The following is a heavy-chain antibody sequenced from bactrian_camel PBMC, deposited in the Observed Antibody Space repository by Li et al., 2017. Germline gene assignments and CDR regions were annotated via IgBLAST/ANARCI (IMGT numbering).Heavy chain of an antibody. CDR1: ITTASMNC. CDR2: IYTGGTNT. CDR3: AAGTWGKDADYDCLNY. Sequence: HVQLVESGGGSVQAGGSLRLSCVGSITTASMNCMAWFRQAPGKEREAVAAIYTGGTNTYYADSVKGRFTISQDNAKNTLYLQMNSLKTEDTAVYYCAAGTWGKDADYDCLNYWGQGTQVTVS. D-gene: IGHD4*01. J-gene: IGHJ4*01. V-gene: IGHV3S54*01.